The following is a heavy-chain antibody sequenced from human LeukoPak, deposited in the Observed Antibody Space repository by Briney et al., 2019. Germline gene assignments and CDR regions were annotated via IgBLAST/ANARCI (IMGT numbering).Heavy chain of an antibody. CDR1: GVNVSSNY. J-gene: IGHJ4*02. V-gene: IGHV3-66*02. D-gene: IGHD6-13*01. CDR2: IYGGDAA. Sequence: GGSLRLSCAASGVNVSSNYMTWIRQAPGKGLEWVSLIYGGDAAYYAESVRGRFMISRDNLKNTLFLQMNSLRVEDTAVYYCVTSTGQQFIPYDYWGQGTHVTVSS. CDR3: VTSTGQQFIPYDY.